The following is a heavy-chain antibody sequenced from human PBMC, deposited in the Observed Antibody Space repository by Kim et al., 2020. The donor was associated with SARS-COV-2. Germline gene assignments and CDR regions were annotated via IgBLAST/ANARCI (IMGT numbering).Heavy chain of an antibody. Sequence: GGSLRLSCAASGFTVSNNYMSWVRQAPGKGLEWVSVIYSGGSTCNADSATGGFTISRITSKDTLNMQMNRLRAENTDETYCSSGNPLLGYGMDV. CDR2: IYSGGST. V-gene: IGHV3-66*01. J-gene: IGHJ6*01. CDR3: SSGNPLLGYGMDV. CDR1: GFTVSNNY.